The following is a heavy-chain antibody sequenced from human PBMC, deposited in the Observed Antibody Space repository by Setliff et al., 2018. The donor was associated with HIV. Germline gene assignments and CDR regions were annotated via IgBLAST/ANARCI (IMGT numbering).Heavy chain of an antibody. V-gene: IGHV3-7*01. Sequence: PGGSLRLSCSASGFSFSSYWISWVRQAPGKGLEWVANIKYDEIEKYYVDSVMGRFSISRDNAKSSVYLQMNSLRGEDTAVYYCARQNILGDAGGTFDIWGQGTMVTVSS. J-gene: IGHJ3*02. D-gene: IGHD3-10*01. CDR1: GFSFSSYW. CDR3: ARQNILGDAGGTFDI. CDR2: IKYDEIEK.